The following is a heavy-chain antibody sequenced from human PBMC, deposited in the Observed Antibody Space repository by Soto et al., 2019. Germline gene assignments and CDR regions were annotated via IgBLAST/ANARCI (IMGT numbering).Heavy chain of an antibody. Sequence: SETLSLTCAVYGGSFSGYYWGWIRQPPGKGLEWIGEINHSGSTNYNPSLKSRVTISVDTSKNQFSLKLSSVTAADTAVYYGARGRITMIVGTSSLDYWGQGTLVSVSS. V-gene: IGHV4-34*01. D-gene: IGHD3-22*01. CDR2: INHSGST. CDR3: ARGRITMIVGTSSLDY. CDR1: GGSFSGYY. J-gene: IGHJ4*02.